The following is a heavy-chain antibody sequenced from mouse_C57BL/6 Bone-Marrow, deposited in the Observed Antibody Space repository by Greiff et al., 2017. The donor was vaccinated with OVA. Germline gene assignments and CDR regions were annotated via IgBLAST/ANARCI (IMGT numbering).Heavy chain of an antibody. CDR1: GYTFTDYY. V-gene: IGHV1-75*01. D-gene: IGHD3-2*02. J-gene: IGHJ2*01. CDR3: ARDSSGYVESYYFDY. CDR2: IFPGSGST. Sequence: QVQLQQSGPELVKPGASVKISCKASGYTFTDYYINWVKQRPGQGLEWIGWIFPGSGSTYYNEKFKGKATLTVDKSSSTAYMLLSSLTSEDSAVYFRARDSSGYVESYYFDYWGQGTTLTVSS.